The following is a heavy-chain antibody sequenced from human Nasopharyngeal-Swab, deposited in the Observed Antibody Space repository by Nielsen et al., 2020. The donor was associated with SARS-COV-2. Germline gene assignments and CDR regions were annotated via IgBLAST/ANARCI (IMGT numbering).Heavy chain of an antibody. CDR3: ASLPRIAAAGTGNDY. CDR1: GGSISSYY. J-gene: IGHJ4*02. CDR2: IYYSGST. D-gene: IGHD6-13*01. Sequence: GSLRLSCTVSGGSISSYYWSWIRQPPGKGLEWIGYIYYSGSTNYNPSLKSRVTISVDTSKNQFSLKLSSVTAADTAVYYCASLPRIAAAGTGNDYWGQGTLVTVSS. V-gene: IGHV4-59*12.